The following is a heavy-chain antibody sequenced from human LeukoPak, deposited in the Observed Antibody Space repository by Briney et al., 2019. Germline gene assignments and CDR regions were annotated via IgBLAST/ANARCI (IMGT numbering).Heavy chain of an antibody. V-gene: IGHV3-74*01. CDR2: INSDGSST. CDR3: VRGASSKWFEL. Sequence: GGSLRLSCAASGFTFSSYWMHWVRQAPGKGLVWVSRINSDGSSTSYADSVKGRFTISRDNAKNTLYLQMNSLGAEDTALYYCVRGASSKWFELWGQGALVTVSS. CDR1: GFTFSSYW. D-gene: IGHD2-2*01. J-gene: IGHJ5*02.